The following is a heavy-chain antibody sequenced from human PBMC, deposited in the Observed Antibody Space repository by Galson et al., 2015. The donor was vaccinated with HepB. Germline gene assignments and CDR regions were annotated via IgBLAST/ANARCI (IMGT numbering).Heavy chain of an antibody. CDR1: GYSFTSYW. J-gene: IGHJ4*02. V-gene: IGHV5-51*01. D-gene: IGHD4-17*01. Sequence: QSGAEVKKPGESLKISCKGSGYSFTSYWIGWVRQMPGKGLEWMGIIYPGDSDTRYSPSFQGQVTISADKSISTAYLQWSSLKASDTAMYYCARHPSAGGDYGDYFDYWGQGTLVTVSS. CDR3: ARHPSAGGDYGDYFDY. CDR2: IYPGDSDT.